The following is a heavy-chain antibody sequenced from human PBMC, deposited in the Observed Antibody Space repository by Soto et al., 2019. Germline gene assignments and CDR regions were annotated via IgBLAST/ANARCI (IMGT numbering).Heavy chain of an antibody. J-gene: IGHJ4*02. V-gene: IGHV1-2*02. CDR1: GYTLTTFF. D-gene: IGHD6-6*01. Sequence: EXGGKVSYQASGYTLTTFFMNWVRQAPGQGLEWMGWFNPNSGGTNYAQKFQGRVTMTRDTSISTAYMELSRLRSDDTAVYYCAREDRSIAARPLDDWGQGTLVTVSS. CDR3: AREDRSIAARPLDD. CDR2: FNPNSGGT.